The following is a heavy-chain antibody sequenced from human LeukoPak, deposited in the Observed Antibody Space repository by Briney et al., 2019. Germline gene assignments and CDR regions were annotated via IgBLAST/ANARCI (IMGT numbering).Heavy chain of an antibody. CDR3: AKGPFVVVVAATDGFDP. CDR1: GFTFSSYW. J-gene: IGHJ5*02. D-gene: IGHD2-15*01. V-gene: IGHV3-30*18. Sequence: GGSLRLSCAASGFTFSSYWMHWVRQAPGKGLEWVAVISYDGSNKYYADSVKGRFTISRDNSKNTLYLQMNSLRAEDTAVYYCAKGPFVVVVAATDGFDPWGQGTLVTVSS. CDR2: ISYDGSNK.